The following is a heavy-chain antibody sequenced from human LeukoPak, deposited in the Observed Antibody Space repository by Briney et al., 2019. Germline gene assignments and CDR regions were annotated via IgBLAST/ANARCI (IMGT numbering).Heavy chain of an antibody. V-gene: IGHV4-59*01. CDR2: IYYSGST. Sequence: PSETLSLTCAVYGGSFSGYYWSWIRQPPGKGLEWIGYIYYSGSTNYNPSLKSRVTISVDTSKNQFSLKLSSVTAADTAVYYCARSHSGYDYGFDYWGQGTLVTVSS. CDR1: GGSFSGYY. J-gene: IGHJ4*02. D-gene: IGHD5-12*01. CDR3: ARSHSGYDYGFDY.